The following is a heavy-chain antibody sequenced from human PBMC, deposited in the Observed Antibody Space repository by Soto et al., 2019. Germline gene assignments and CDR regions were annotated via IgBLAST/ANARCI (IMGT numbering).Heavy chain of an antibody. Sequence: SETLSLTCAVSGGSISSGVYSWSWIRQPPGKGLEWIGYIYQTGSTYYNPSLKSRVTISVDRSKNQFSLRLSSVTAADTAVYYCARGYYYDGGGYYFEYFQHWGQGTPVTV. D-gene: IGHD3-22*01. CDR3: ARGYYYDGGGYYFEYFQH. V-gene: IGHV4-30-2*01. J-gene: IGHJ1*01. CDR1: GGSISSGVYS. CDR2: IYQTGST.